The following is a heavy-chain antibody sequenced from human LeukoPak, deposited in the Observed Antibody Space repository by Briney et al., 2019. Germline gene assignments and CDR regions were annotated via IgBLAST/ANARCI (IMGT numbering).Heavy chain of an antibody. CDR2: IYTSGST. V-gene: IGHV4-4*09. Sequence: PSETLSLTCTVSGGSISGYYWSWIRQPPGKGLEWIGYIYTSGSTNYNPSLKSRVTISVDTSKNQFSLKLSSVTAADTAVYYCARRSGSYYNYWGQGTLVTVSS. CDR3: ARRSGSYYNY. CDR1: GGSISGYY. D-gene: IGHD1-26*01. J-gene: IGHJ4*02.